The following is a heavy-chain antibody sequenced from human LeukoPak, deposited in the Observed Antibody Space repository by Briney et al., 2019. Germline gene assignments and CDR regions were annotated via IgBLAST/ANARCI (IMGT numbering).Heavy chain of an antibody. V-gene: IGHV3-7*01. CDR2: INQDASEA. Sequence: GGSLRLSCVASGFTFGRYWMSWARQVPGKGLECVADINQDASEAYYADSVKGRSTISRDNGKSSLYLQMNNLRAEDTAIYHCTSSLSCGGRCHPYYLDFWGQGTLVTVSS. J-gene: IGHJ4*02. CDR3: TSSLSCGGRCHPYYLDF. D-gene: IGHD2-15*01. CDR1: GFTFGRYW.